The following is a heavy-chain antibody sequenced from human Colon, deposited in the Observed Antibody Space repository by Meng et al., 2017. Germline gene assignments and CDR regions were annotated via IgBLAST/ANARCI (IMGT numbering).Heavy chain of an antibody. D-gene: IGHD1-26*01. V-gene: IGHV4-4*07. CDR1: GDSISNDY. J-gene: IGHJ4*02. CDR2: VYSSGST. CDR3: ARAGIHSGTYYALDY. Sequence: QVQLQESGPGLLKPSETLILTCTVSGDSISNDYWNWIRQPAGKGLEWIGRVYSSGSTRYNPSLKSRVTVSLDTSKSQFSLKLTSVTAADTALYYCARAGIHSGTYYALDYWGQGTLVTVSS.